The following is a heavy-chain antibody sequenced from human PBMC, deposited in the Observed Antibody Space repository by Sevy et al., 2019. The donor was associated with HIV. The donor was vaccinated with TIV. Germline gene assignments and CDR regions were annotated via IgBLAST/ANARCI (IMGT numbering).Heavy chain of an antibody. CDR3: ARGARGTLPAYYYYGMDV. V-gene: IGHV5-51*01. CDR1: GYSFTSYW. CDR2: IYPGDSVT. D-gene: IGHD1-1*01. J-gene: IGHJ6*02. Sequence: GESLKISCKGSGYSFTSYWHAWVRQMPGKGLEWMGIIYPGDSVTRYSLSLQGQVAIPVNKSIGTAYLQWSSLKASDSAIYYCARGARGTLPAYYYYGMDVWGQGTTVTVSS.